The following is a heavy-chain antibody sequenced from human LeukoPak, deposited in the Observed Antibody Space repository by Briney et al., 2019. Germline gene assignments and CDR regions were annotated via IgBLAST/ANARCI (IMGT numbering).Heavy chain of an antibody. CDR2: INPNSGGT. CDR3: ARDVGYYYDSSGPPLPFDY. V-gene: IGHV1-2*02. CDR1: GYTFTGYY. D-gene: IGHD3-22*01. J-gene: IGHJ4*02. Sequence: GASVKVSCKASGYTFTGYYMHWVRQAPGQGLEWMGWINPNSGGTNYAQKFQGRVTMTTGTSTSTAYMELRSLRSDDTAVYYCARDVGYYYDSSGPPLPFDYWGQGTLVTVSS.